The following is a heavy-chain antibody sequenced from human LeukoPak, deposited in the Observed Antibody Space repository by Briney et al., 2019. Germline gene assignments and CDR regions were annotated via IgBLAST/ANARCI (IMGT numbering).Heavy chain of an antibody. CDR3: ARVDHCPGIAAADY. CDR2: INSNTGAT. CDR1: GYTFTGCY. J-gene: IGHJ4*02. D-gene: IGHD6-13*01. V-gene: IGHV1-2*02. Sequence: GASVKVSCKASGYTFTGCYVHWVRQAPGQGLEWMGWINSNTGATNYAPKFQGRVTMTRDTAISTAYMELRSLYTDDTAVYYCARVDHCPGIAAADYWGQGTLVSVSS.